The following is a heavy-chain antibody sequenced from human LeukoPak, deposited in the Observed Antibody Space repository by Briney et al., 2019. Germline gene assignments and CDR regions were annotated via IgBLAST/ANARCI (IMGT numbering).Heavy chain of an antibody. CDR2: VYYSGST. J-gene: IGHJ4*02. Sequence: SETLSLTCTVSGGSITSYYWSWIRQPPGKGLEWIGHVYYSGSTNYNPSLKSRVSMSVDTSRNQFSLKLTSVTAADKAVYYCARHSSSWYIDFWGQGTLVTVSS. CDR1: GGSITSYY. V-gene: IGHV4-59*08. D-gene: IGHD6-13*01. CDR3: ARHSSSWYIDF.